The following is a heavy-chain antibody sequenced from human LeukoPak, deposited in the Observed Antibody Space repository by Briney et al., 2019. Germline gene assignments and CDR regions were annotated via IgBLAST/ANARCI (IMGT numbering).Heavy chain of an antibody. Sequence: GGSQRLSCAASGFTVSSNYMSWDRQAPGKGLEWVSVIFSGGSTYYADPVKGRFTISRDNSKNTLYLQMNNLRAEDTAVYYCARAPGYCSGGTCYGDYYYGMDVWGQGTTVTVSS. CDR2: IFSGGST. CDR1: GFTVSSNY. CDR3: ARAPGYCSGGTCYGDYYYGMDV. D-gene: IGHD2-15*01. J-gene: IGHJ6*02. V-gene: IGHV3-66*01.